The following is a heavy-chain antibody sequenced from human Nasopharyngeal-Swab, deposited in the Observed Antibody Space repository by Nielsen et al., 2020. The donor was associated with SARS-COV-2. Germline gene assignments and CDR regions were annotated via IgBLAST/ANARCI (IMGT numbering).Heavy chain of an antibody. D-gene: IGHD2-2*01. V-gene: IGHV3-23*01. CDR3: AKKGSCSSTSCYYYDYYYMDV. Sequence: GDSLKISCAASGFTFSSYAMSWVRQAPGKGLEWVSTISGSGGSTYYADSVKGRFTISRDNSKNTLYLQMTSLRAEDTAVYYCAKKGSCSSTSCYYYDYYYMDVWGKGTTVTVSS. CDR1: GFTFSSYA. J-gene: IGHJ6*03. CDR2: ISGSGGST.